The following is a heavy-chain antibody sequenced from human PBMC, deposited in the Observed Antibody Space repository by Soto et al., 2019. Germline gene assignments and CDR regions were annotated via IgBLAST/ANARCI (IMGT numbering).Heavy chain of an antibody. D-gene: IGHD5-18*01. J-gene: IGHJ6*02. Sequence: SETLSLTCTVSGGSISSGGYYWSWIRQHPGKGPEWIGYIYYSGSTYYNPSLKSRVTISVDTSKNQFSLKLSSVTAADTAVYYCASRGYSYGFSLGMDVWGQGTTVTVSS. CDR3: ASRGYSYGFSLGMDV. V-gene: IGHV4-31*03. CDR2: IYYSGST. CDR1: GGSISSGGYY.